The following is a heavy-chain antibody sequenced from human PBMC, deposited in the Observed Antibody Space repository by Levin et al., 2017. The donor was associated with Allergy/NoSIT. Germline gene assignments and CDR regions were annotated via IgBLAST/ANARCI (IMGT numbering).Heavy chain of an antibody. CDR2: ISSSSSYI. Sequence: LSLTCAASGFTFSSYSMNWVRQAPGKGLEWVSSISSSSSYIYYADSVKGRFTISRDNAKNSLYLQMNSLRAEDTAVYYCARLGGNAFDYWGQGTLVTVSS. J-gene: IGHJ4*02. V-gene: IGHV3-21*01. CDR1: GFTFSSYS. D-gene: IGHD4-23*01. CDR3: ARLGGNAFDY.